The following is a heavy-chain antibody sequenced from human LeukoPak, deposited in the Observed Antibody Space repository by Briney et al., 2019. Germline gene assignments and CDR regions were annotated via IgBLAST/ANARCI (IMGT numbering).Heavy chain of an antibody. Sequence: SETLSLTCTVSGGSISSYYWSWIRQPAGKGLEWIGRIYTSGSTNYNPSLKSRVTISVDMSKNQFSLKLSSVTAADTAIYYCARGVENGDHGDFWGQGTLVTVSS. CDR2: IYTSGST. J-gene: IGHJ4*02. D-gene: IGHD4-17*01. V-gene: IGHV4-4*07. CDR1: GGSISSYY. CDR3: ARGVENGDHGDF.